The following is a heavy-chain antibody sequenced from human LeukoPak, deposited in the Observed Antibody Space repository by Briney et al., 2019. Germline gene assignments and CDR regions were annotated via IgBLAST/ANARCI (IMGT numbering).Heavy chain of an antibody. Sequence: ASVKVSCKASGYTFTSYDINWVRQATGQGPEWMGWMNPNSGNTGYAQKFQGRVTMTRNTSISTAYMELSSLRSEDTAVYYCARGHYYYYGMDVWGQGTTVTVSS. J-gene: IGHJ6*02. CDR1: GYTFTSYD. CDR3: ARGHYYYYGMDV. V-gene: IGHV1-8*01. CDR2: MNPNSGNT.